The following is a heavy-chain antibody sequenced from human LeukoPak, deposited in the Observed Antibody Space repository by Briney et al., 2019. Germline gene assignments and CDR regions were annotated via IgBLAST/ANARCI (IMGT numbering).Heavy chain of an antibody. D-gene: IGHD7-27*01. CDR3: ARADTNWGSLGVDY. Sequence: ASVRDSSMDSGYTFTVYYMHWVRQAPGQGLEWMGWNNPNSGDTNYAKKIQGRVTMTRDTSISTASMALSRLRSDDTAVYYCARADTNWGSLGVDYWGQGTLVAVSS. V-gene: IGHV1-2*02. J-gene: IGHJ4*02. CDR1: GYTFTVYY. CDR2: NNPNSGDT.